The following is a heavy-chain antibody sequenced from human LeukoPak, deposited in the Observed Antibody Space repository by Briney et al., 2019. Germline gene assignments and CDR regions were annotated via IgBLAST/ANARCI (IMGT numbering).Heavy chain of an antibody. V-gene: IGHV3-21*01. CDR1: GFTFSSYS. D-gene: IGHD1-26*01. Sequence: PGGSLRLSCAASGFTFSSYSMNWVRQAPGKGLGWVSSISSSSSYIYYADSVKGRFTISRDNSKNTLYLQMNSLRAEDTAVYYCAREKVGATILDYWGQGTLVTVSS. CDR3: AREKVGATILDY. J-gene: IGHJ4*02. CDR2: ISSSSSYI.